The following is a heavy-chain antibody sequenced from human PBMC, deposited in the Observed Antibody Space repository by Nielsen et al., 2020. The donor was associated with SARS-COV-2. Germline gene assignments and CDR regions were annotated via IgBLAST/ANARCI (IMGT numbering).Heavy chain of an antibody. CDR3: AKGNSRLSWFGELALYYYYYGMDV. D-gene: IGHD3-10*01. CDR2: ISTNGGGT. V-gene: IGHV3-23*01. J-gene: IGHJ6*02. Sequence: WLRQPLGKGLEWVSSISTNGGGTYYAESVKGRFTISRDNSKNTMYLEMNSLRVEDSALYFCAKGNSRLSWFGELALYYYYYGMDVWGQGTTVTVSS.